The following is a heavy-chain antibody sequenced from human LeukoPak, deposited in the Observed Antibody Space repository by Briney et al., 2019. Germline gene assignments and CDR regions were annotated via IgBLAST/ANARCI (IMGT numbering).Heavy chain of an antibody. CDR1: GGTFSSYA. V-gene: IGHV1-69*13. Sequence: SVKVSCKASGGTFSSYAISWVRQAPGQGLEWMGGIIPIFGTANYAQKFQGRVTITADESTSTAYMELSSLRPEDTAVYYCARGHSSSWYLMRDNWFDPWGQGTLVTVSS. CDR2: IIPIFGTA. CDR3: ARGHSSSWYLMRDNWFDP. D-gene: IGHD6-13*01. J-gene: IGHJ5*02.